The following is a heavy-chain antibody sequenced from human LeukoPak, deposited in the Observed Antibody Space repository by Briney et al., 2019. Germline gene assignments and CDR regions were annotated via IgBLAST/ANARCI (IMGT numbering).Heavy chain of an antibody. J-gene: IGHJ3*02. CDR1: GGSISSYY. Sequence: PSETLSLTCTVSGGSISSYYWSWIRQPPGKGLEWIGYIYYSGSTNYNPCLKSRVTISVDTSKNQFSLKLSSVTAADTAVYYCARAIGWDYYDSSGPNDAFDIWGQGTMVTVSS. CDR2: IYYSGST. CDR3: ARAIGWDYYDSSGPNDAFDI. V-gene: IGHV4-59*01. D-gene: IGHD3-22*01.